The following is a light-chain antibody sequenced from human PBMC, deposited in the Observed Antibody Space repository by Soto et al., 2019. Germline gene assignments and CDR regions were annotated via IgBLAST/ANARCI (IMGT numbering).Light chain of an antibody. V-gene: IGLV2-14*01. CDR2: GVS. CDR3: NSYTSASALYV. CDR1: SSDVGGYNH. J-gene: IGLJ1*01. Sequence: QSALTQPASMSGSPGQSITISCTGTSSDVGGYNHVSWYQQHPGKAPKLMIYGVSNRPAGISNRFSGSKSGNTASLTISGLHAEDEADYYCNSYTSASALYVFGTGTKLT.